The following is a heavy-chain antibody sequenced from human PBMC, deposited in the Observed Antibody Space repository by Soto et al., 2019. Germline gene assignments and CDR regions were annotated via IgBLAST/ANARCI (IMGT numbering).Heavy chain of an antibody. D-gene: IGHD5-12*01. CDR3: ARDRAEVALDY. CDR2: ISSSSSTI. J-gene: IGHJ4*02. Sequence: EVQLVESGGGLVQPGGSLRLSCAASGFTFSSYSMNWVRQAPGKGLEWVSYISSSSSTIYYADSVKGRFTISRDTAKNSLYLQMNSLRAEDTAVYYCARDRAEVALDYWGQGTLVTVSS. CDR1: GFTFSSYS. V-gene: IGHV3-48*01.